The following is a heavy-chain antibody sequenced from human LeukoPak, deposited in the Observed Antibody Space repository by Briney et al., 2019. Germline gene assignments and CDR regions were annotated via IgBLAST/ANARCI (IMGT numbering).Heavy chain of an antibody. D-gene: IGHD5-18*01. V-gene: IGHV1-2*02. CDR2: INPNSGGT. Sequence: ASVKVSCKASGYTFTGYYMHWVRQAPGQGLEWMGWINPNSGGTNYAQKFQGRVTMTRDTSFSTAYMELSRLRSDDTAVYYCARDEWEAGYSYGFDYWGQGTLVTVSS. CDR1: GYTFTGYY. J-gene: IGHJ4*02. CDR3: ARDEWEAGYSYGFDY.